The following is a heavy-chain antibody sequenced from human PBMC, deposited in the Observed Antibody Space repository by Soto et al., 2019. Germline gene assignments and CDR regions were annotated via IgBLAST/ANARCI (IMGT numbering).Heavy chain of an antibody. V-gene: IGHV3-74*01. CDR2: INPDGSFT. Sequence: EVPLVESGGGSVQPGGSLRISCVASGFTFRKSWMHWVRQTPGKGLVWVSRINPDGSFTSYAESVKGRFSMTRDNAKNTLYLQMNSLRAGDTAVYYCTRDSFDETYYYGMDVW. D-gene: IGHD3-9*01. CDR1: GFTFRKSW. CDR3: TRDSFDETYYYGMDV. J-gene: IGHJ6*01.